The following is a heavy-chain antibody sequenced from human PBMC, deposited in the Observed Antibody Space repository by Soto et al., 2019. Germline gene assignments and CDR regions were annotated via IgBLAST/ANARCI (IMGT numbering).Heavy chain of an antibody. CDR3: ARGPSTVATWLDY. CDR2: ISPTSDTK. Sequence: GGSLRLSCAASGFIFSRYRMNWVRQAPGKGLEWVSHISPTSDTKYYADSVKGRFTIFRDNSKNTLYLQMGSLSAEDRAVYYCARGPSTVATWLDYWGQGTLVTVSS. V-gene: IGHV3-48*01. J-gene: IGHJ4*02. D-gene: IGHD4-17*01. CDR1: GFIFSRYR.